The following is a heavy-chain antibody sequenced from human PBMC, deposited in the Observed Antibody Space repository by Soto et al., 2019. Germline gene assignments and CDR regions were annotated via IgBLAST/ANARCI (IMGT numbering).Heavy chain of an antibody. J-gene: IGHJ4*02. CDR3: AKGGRITMIVVVIPFDY. CDR1: GFTFSSYA. D-gene: IGHD3-22*01. Sequence: GGSLRLSCAASGFTFSSYAMSWVRQAPGKGLEWVSAISGSGGSTYYADSVKGRFTISRDNSKNTLYLQMNSLRAEDTAVYYCAKGGRITMIVVVIPFDYWGQGTLVTVSS. CDR2: ISGSGGST. V-gene: IGHV3-23*01.